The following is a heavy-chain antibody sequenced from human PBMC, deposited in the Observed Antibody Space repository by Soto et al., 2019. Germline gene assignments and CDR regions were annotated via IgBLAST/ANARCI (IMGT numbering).Heavy chain of an antibody. V-gene: IGHV1-3*01. CDR2: INPDNGNT. CDR1: GYTFTRYT. D-gene: IGHD2-15*01. J-gene: IGHJ5*02. CDR3: ARGIATGQLDP. Sequence: ASVKVSCKASGYTFTRYTMNWVRQAPGQRLEWMGWINPDNGNTKSSQKFQDRVIITRDTSASTAYMDLSSLRSEDTAVYYCARGIATGQLDPWGQGTLLTVSS.